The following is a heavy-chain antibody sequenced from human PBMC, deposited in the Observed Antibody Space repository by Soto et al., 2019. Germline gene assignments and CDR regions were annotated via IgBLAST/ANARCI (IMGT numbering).Heavy chain of an antibody. V-gene: IGHV4-4*02. CDR3: TKNSAYALDY. CDR2: IHHSGGT. CDR1: GGSVSNNNW. D-gene: IGHD5-12*01. Sequence: QVQLQESGPGLVKPSGTLSLSCAVSGGSVSNNNWWSWVRQSPGNGLEWIGEIHHSGGTSYNPSLESRATLSVDKSKNELSLRLNYVTAADTAVYYCTKNSAYALDYWGLESLVTVSS. J-gene: IGHJ4*02.